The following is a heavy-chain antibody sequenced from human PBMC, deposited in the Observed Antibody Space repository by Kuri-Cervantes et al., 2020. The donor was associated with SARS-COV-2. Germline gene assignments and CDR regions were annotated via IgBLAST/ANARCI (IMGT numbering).Heavy chain of an antibody. V-gene: IGHV3-48*01. CDR3: ANTPLVDAYDI. CDR1: GFIFSRYS. Sequence: GGSLRLSCAASGFIFSRYSMNWVRQAPGKGLEWVSYISSSSSTIYYIDSVKGRFTISRDNARNSLYLQMNSLRAEDTAVYYCANTPLVDAYDIWGQGTMVTVSS. J-gene: IGHJ3*02. CDR2: ISSSSSTI. D-gene: IGHD2-8*02.